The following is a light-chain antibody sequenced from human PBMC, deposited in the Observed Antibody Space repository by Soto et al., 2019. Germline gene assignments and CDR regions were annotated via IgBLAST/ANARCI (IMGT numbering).Light chain of an antibody. J-gene: IGKJ5*01. CDR1: QSISSSF. CDR3: QQHDILPIT. CDR2: GAS. V-gene: IGKV3-20*01. Sequence: EIVLTQSPGILSLSPGERASLPCGASQSISSSFLAWYQQKPGQAPRLLIYGASSRATGIPDRFSGTGSETDFTLTISRLEPEDFALYYCQQHDILPITFGQGTRL.